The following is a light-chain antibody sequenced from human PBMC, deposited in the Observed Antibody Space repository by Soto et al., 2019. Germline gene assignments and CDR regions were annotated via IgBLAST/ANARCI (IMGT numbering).Light chain of an antibody. CDR2: AAS. Sequence: DIQMTQSPSSLSASVRDRVTFTCRASQYIRSYLNWYQQKPGKAPKILIYAASSLQSGVPSRFSGSGSGTDFTLTISSLQPEDFATYYCQQSYTTPWTFGQGTKVEIK. J-gene: IGKJ1*01. V-gene: IGKV1-39*01. CDR1: QYIRSY. CDR3: QQSYTTPWT.